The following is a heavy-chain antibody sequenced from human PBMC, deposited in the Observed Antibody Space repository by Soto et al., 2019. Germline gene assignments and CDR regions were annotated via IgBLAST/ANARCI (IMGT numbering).Heavy chain of an antibody. CDR1: GSSMTTYY. CDR3: ARSYSSSWLVAFDI. D-gene: IGHD6-13*01. V-gene: IGHV4-59*01. Sequence: ASETLSLTCSVSGSSMTTYYWHWIRQAPGKGLEWIGFIYNSGRGSTGSNPSLKSRVTISVDTSKNQFSLKLSSVTAADTAVYYCARSYSSSWLVAFDIWGQGTMVTVSS. J-gene: IGHJ3*02. CDR2: IYNSGRGST.